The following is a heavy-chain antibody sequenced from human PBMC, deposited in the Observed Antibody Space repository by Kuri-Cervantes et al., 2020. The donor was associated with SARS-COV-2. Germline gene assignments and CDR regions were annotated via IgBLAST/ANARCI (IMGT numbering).Heavy chain of an antibody. J-gene: IGHJ4*02. CDR3: AKAYWNYNYFDY. V-gene: IGHV3-23*01. Sequence: LSLTCAASGFTFDDYAMHWVRQAPGKGLEWVSAISGSGGSTYYADSVKGRFTISRDNSKNTLYLQMNSLRAEDTAVYYCAKAYWNYNYFDYWGQGTLVTVSS. CDR2: ISGSGGST. CDR1: GFTFDDYA. D-gene: IGHD1-7*01.